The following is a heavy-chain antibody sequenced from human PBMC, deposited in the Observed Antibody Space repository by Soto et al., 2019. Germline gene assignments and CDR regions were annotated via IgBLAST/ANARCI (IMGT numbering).Heavy chain of an antibody. CDR1: RLMFSNNA. V-gene: IGHV3-30*04. CDR3: ARVAAAGGMDV. D-gene: IGHD6-13*01. CDR2: ISYDGSNE. J-gene: IGHJ6*02. Sequence: GGSLRLSCAASRLMFSNNAMHWVRQAPGKGLEWVAVISYDGSNEHYADSVKGRFTISRDNAKNTLYLQMNSLRAEDTAVYYCARVAAAGGMDVWGQGTTVTVSS.